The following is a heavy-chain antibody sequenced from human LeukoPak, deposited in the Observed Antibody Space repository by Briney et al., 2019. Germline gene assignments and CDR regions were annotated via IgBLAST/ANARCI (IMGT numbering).Heavy chain of an antibody. J-gene: IGHJ4*02. V-gene: IGHV1-2*02. CDR3: ARGGYSDSSGYPDY. Sequence: ASVKVSCKASGYTFTRHYMHWVRQAPGQGLGWMGWINPNSVGRDYAQKFQGRVTLPRDTSISTAYMELSRLRSDDTAVYYCARGGYSDSSGYPDYWGQGTLVTVSS. CDR2: INPNSVGR. D-gene: IGHD3-22*01. CDR1: GYTFTRHY.